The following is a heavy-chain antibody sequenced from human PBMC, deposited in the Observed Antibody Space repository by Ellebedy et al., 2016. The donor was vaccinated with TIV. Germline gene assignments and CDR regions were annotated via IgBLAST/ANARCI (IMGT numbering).Heavy chain of an antibody. V-gene: IGHV3-74*01. J-gene: IGHJ5*02. CDR3: ATDEGGSYDT. D-gene: IGHD2-15*01. CDR1: GFTFSYYW. CDR2: ISRDGDIR. Sequence: PGGSLRLSCATSGFTFSYYWMHWVRQAPGTGLEWVSRISRDGDIRGYADSVKGRFTVSRDNAKNTLYLQMNSLRADDTGVYYCATDEGGSYDTWGQGTRVTVSA.